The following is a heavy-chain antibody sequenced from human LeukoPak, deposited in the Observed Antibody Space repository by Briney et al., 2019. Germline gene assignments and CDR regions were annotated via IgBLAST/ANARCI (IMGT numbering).Heavy chain of an antibody. D-gene: IGHD3-3*01. V-gene: IGHV3-48*01. Sequence: GGSLRLSCAASGFTFNTYTMNWVRQAPGKGLEWVSYISGSSGIIDYADSVRGRFTISRDNAKNSLYLQMNSLRAEDTAVYYCAKDRHYYDFWSGDLDYWGQGTLVTVSS. CDR2: ISGSSGII. J-gene: IGHJ4*02. CDR1: GFTFNTYT. CDR3: AKDRHYYDFWSGDLDY.